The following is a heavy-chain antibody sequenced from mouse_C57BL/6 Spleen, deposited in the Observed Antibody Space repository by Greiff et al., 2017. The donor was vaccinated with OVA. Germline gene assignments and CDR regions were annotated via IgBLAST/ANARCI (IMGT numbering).Heavy chain of an antibody. CDR3: ARGHDYDGFAY. D-gene: IGHD2-4*01. V-gene: IGHV1-4*01. CDR1: GYTFTSYT. CDR2: INPSSGYT. J-gene: IGHJ3*01. Sequence: VQLQQSGAELARPGASVKMSCKASGYTFTSYTMHWVKQRPGQGLEWIGYINPSSGYTKYNQKFKDKATLTADKSSSTAYMQLSSLTSEDSAVYYCARGHDYDGFAYWGQGTRVTVSA.